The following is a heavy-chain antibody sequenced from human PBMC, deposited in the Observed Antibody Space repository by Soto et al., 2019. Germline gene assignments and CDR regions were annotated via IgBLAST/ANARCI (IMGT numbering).Heavy chain of an antibody. CDR3: ARDRVFRFLEWPINYGMDV. Sequence: GGSLRLSCAASGFAFSSYAMHWVRQAPGKGLEWVAVISYDGSNKYYADSVKGRFTISRDNSKNTLYLQMNSLRAEDTAVYYCARDRVFRFLEWPINYGMDVWGQGTTVTVSS. V-gene: IGHV3-30-3*01. J-gene: IGHJ6*02. CDR1: GFAFSSYA. D-gene: IGHD3-3*01. CDR2: ISYDGSNK.